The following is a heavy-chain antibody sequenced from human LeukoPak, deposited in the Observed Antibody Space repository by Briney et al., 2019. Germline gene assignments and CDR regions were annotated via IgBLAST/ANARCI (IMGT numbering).Heavy chain of an antibody. Sequence: SETLSLTCTVSGGSISSGGYYWSWIRQHPGKGLEWIGYIYYSGSTYYNPSLKSRVTISVDTSKNQFSLKLTSVTAADTAVYYCARGVIKATPFWGYWGQGTLVTVSS. CDR1: GGSISSGGYY. CDR2: IYYSGST. J-gene: IGHJ4*02. CDR3: ARGVIKATPFWGY. D-gene: IGHD3-16*01. V-gene: IGHV4-31*03.